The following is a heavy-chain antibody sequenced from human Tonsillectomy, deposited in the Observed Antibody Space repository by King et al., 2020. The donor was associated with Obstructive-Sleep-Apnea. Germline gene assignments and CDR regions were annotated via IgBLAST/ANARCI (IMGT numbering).Heavy chain of an antibody. CDR1: GFTFSNYA. Sequence: VQLVESGGGVVQPGRSLRLSCAASGFTFSNYAMHWVRQAPGKGLEWVAVISIVGRNKNYADSVKGRFTISRDNSRNTLYLQMNSLRAEDTAVYYCARDPSRFLFDYWGQGTLVTVSS. CDR2: ISIVGRNK. D-gene: IGHD2-21*01. J-gene: IGHJ4*02. V-gene: IGHV3-30-3*01. CDR3: ARDPSRFLFDY.